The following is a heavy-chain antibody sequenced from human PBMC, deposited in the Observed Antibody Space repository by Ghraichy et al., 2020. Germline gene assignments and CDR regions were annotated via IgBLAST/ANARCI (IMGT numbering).Heavy chain of an antibody. V-gene: IGHV3-33*01. CDR2: IWYDGSNK. CDR1: GFTFSNYG. Sequence: GGSLRLSCAASGFTFSNYGMHWVRQAPGKGLEWVAVIWYDGSNKHYAESVKGRFNISRDNSKSTLYLQMNSLRAEDTAVYYCARDPYLGDFWSAADAFDIWGQGTMVTVSS. J-gene: IGHJ3*02. D-gene: IGHD3-3*01. CDR3: ARDPYLGDFWSAADAFDI.